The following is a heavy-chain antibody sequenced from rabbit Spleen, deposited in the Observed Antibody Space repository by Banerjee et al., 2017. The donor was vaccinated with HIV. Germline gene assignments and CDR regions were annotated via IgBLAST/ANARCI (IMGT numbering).Heavy chain of an antibody. D-gene: IGHD8-1*01. V-gene: IGHV1S45*01. CDR1: GFPFSNKAV. J-gene: IGHJ6*01. CDR2: IDAGSTGST. Sequence: QEQLEESGGGLVKPGASLTLTCSASGFPFSNKAVMCWVRQAPGKGLEWIACIDAGSTGSTYYASWAKGRFPISKASSTTVTLQMTRLTAADTATYFCARDSGSSFSSYGMDLWGPGTLVTVS. CDR3: ARDSGSSFSSYGMDL.